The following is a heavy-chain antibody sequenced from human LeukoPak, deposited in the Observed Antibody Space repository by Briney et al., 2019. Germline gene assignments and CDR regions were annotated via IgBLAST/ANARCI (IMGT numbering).Heavy chain of an antibody. CDR2: IYYSGST. CDR1: GGSISSSSYY. V-gene: IGHV4-39*01. J-gene: IGHJ4*02. CDR3: ARRPYSSGWSYLDY. D-gene: IGHD6-19*01. Sequence: SETLSLTCTVSGGSISSSSYYWGWIRQPPGKGLEWIGSIYYSGSTYYNPSLKSRVTISVDTSKNQFSLKLSSVTAADTAVYYCARRPYSSGWSYLDYWGQGTLVTVSS.